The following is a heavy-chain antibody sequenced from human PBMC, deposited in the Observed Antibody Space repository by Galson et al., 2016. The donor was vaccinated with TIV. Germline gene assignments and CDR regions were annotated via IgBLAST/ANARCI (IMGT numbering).Heavy chain of an antibody. J-gene: IGHJ6*02. V-gene: IGHV3-66*02. CDR3: ARERRFGGNECYLHYFYGMDV. D-gene: IGHD2-15*01. Sequence: SLRLSCAASGFTVSSNYMNWVRQAPGKGLEWVAITSSDGTTHYADSVKGRFTMPRDNSMNTLYLQMNSLGTEDTAVYFCARERRFGGNECYLHYFYGMDVWGHGTTVTVSS. CDR1: GFTVSSNY. CDR2: TSSDGTT.